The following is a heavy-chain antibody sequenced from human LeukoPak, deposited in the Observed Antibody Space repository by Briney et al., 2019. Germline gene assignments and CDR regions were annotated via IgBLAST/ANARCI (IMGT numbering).Heavy chain of an antibody. D-gene: IGHD2-21*02. J-gene: IGHJ3*02. Sequence: GGSLGLPRAPSGFTFDDYAMHWVRQAPGKGLVWVSRINSEGSSISYADSVKGRFSISRDNAKNTLCLQMNSLRGDDTAVYFCASGGDFASDAFDIRGRGSMVTVS. CDR3: ASGGDFASDAFDI. CDR1: GFTFDDYA. CDR2: INSEGSSI. V-gene: IGHV3-74*01.